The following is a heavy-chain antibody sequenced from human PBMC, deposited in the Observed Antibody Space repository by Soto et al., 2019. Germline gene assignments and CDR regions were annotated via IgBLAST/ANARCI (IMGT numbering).Heavy chain of an antibody. CDR2: IYNDGTYS. D-gene: IGHD3-10*01. V-gene: IGHV3-74*01. CDR1: GFLMKMYW. Sequence: PGGSLRLASRASGFLMKMYWMHLVRQRPGKGLVWISRIYNDGTYSDYADSVRGRFTISRDNVNDTLYLQMNNLRAEDSGLYYCTRGPRPISTGTGAYWGQGTQGTAPQ. CDR3: TRGPRPISTGTGAY. J-gene: IGHJ4*02.